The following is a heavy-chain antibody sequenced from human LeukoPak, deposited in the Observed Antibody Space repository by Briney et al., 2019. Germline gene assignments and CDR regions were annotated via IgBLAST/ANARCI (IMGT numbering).Heavy chain of an antibody. Sequence: PSETLSLTCTVSGGSISSYYWSWIRQPPGEGLEWIGYIYYSGSTNYNPSLKSRVTISVDTSKNQFSLKLSSVTAADTAVYYCARELSGTHFDYWGQGTLVTVSS. CDR2: IYYSGST. V-gene: IGHV4-59*01. CDR3: ARELSGTHFDY. D-gene: IGHD3-3*01. CDR1: GGSISSYY. J-gene: IGHJ4*02.